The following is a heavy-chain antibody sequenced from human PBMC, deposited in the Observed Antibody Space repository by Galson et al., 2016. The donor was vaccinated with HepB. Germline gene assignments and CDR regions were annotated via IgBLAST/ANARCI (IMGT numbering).Heavy chain of an antibody. Sequence: ETLSLTCAVSGVSISSSDWWSWVRQPPGQGLEWIGQIFHSGRVNYTPSLASRVTISIDTSNNHFSLRLTSVTATDTALYYCARQYWGGPSDYWGQGTLVTVSS. J-gene: IGHJ4*02. V-gene: IGHV4-4*02. CDR2: IFHSGRV. CDR1: GVSISSSDW. CDR3: ARQYWGGPSDY. D-gene: IGHD2/OR15-2a*01.